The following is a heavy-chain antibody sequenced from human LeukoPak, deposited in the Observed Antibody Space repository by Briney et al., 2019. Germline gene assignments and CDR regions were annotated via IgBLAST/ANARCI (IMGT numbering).Heavy chain of an antibody. Sequence: PSETLSLTCTVSGGSITSYYWTWIRQPPGKGLEWIGYIYHSGTTNYNPSLKRRVTISADTSKNQFSLKLSSVTAADTAVYYCAQKAPYSPGYSQDWGQGTLVTVSS. V-gene: IGHV4-59*01. CDR1: GGSITSYY. CDR3: AQKAPYSPGYSQD. D-gene: IGHD2-15*01. CDR2: IYHSGTT. J-gene: IGHJ1*01.